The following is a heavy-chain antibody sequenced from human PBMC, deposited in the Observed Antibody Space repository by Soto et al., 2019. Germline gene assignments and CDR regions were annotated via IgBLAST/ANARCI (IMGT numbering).Heavy chain of an antibody. CDR3: AKNQGVELVPLATVDWFDP. V-gene: IGHV3-23*01. CDR2: ISGSGFKK. J-gene: IGHJ5*02. D-gene: IGHD1-26*01. Sequence: GSLRLSCAASGFIFENFGMSWVRQAPGKGLEWISSISGSGFKKYYADSVKGRFTISRDNSKSTVYLELNNLSAEDTAVYHCAKNQGVELVPLATVDWFDPWGQGSVV. CDR1: GFIFENFG.